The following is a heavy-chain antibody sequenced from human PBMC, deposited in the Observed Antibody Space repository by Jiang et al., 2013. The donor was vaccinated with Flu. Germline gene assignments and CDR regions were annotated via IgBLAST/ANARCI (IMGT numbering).Heavy chain of an antibody. CDR3: ARSVCSGGSCYKFDY. D-gene: IGHD2-15*01. Sequence: GSGLVKASQTLSLTCTISGGSINSDGYYWSWIRQHPGKGLEWIGSISKSGSTDYNPSLKSRGSISEDTSKSHFTLTLRSVTGADTAVYYCARSVCSGGSCYKFDYWGQGILVTVSS. CDR2: ISKSGST. J-gene: IGHJ4*02. V-gene: IGHV4-31*03. CDR1: GGSINSDGYY.